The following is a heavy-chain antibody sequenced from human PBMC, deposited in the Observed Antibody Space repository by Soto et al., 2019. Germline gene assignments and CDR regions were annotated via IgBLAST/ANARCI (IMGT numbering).Heavy chain of an antibody. V-gene: IGHV4-4*02. Sequence: QVQLQESGPGLVKPSGTLSLTCAVSGGSISSSNWWSWVRQPPGKGLERIGEIYHSGSTNYNPSLKSRVTISVDKSKNQFSLKLSSVTAADTAVYYCARLIGWDFGDGYNSGPYWGQGTLVTVSS. J-gene: IGHJ4*02. CDR2: IYHSGST. CDR1: GGSISSSNW. D-gene: IGHD5-12*01. CDR3: ARLIGWDFGDGYNSGPY.